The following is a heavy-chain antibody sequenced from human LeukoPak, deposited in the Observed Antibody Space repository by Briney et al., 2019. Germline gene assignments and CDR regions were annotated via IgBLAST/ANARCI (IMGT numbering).Heavy chain of an antibody. CDR2: ISSSSSYI. J-gene: IGHJ6*04. Sequence: GGSLRLSCAASGFTFNSYTMNWVRQAPGKGLEWVSSISSSSSYIYYADSVKGRFTISRDNAKNSLYLQMNSLRAEDTAVYYCASSPGRLDVWGKGTTVTVSS. CDR3: ASSPGRLDV. CDR1: GFTFNSYT. V-gene: IGHV3-21*01.